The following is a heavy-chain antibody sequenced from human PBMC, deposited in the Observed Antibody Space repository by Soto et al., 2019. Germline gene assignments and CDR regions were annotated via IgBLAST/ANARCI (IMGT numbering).Heavy chain of an antibody. Sequence: GASVKVSCKASGYSSTNYAMHWVRQAPGQGLEWMGWINAGNGNTKYSQKFQGRVTITRDTSASTLYMELSSLRSEDTAVYYCARDYWSDYYNGMDVWGQGTTVTVSS. J-gene: IGHJ6*02. CDR1: GYSSTNYA. CDR3: ARDYWSDYYNGMDV. D-gene: IGHD3-3*01. CDR2: INAGNGNT. V-gene: IGHV1-3*01.